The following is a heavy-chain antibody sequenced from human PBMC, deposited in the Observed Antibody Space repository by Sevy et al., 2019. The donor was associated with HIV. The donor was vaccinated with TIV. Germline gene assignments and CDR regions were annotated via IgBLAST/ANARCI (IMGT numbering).Heavy chain of an antibody. V-gene: IGHV3-15*01. CDR3: TKDVGGYYYDSSGYYYLDY. D-gene: IGHD3-22*01. CDR1: GFTFSNAW. J-gene: IGHJ4*02. CDR2: IKSKTDGGTT. Sequence: GGSLRLSCAASGFTFSNAWMSWVGQAPGKGLEWVGRIKSKTDGGTTDYAAPVKGRFTISRDDSKNTLYLQMNSLKTEDTAVYYCTKDVGGYYYDSSGYYYLDYWGQGTLVTVSS.